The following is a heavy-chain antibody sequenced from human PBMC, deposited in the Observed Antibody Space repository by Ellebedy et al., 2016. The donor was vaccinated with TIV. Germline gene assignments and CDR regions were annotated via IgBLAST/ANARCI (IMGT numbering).Heavy chain of an antibody. D-gene: IGHD4-17*01. CDR3: TTDDYGDLRGKLGPDAFDI. CDR2: LKSGKDGGTA. CDR1: GFIFNSHG. V-gene: IGHV3-15*01. Sequence: GESLKISCAASGFIFNSHGMHWVRQAPGKGLEWVSRLKSGKDGGTADYAAPVKGRFTISRDDSKNTLYLQMSSLKTEDTAVYYCTTDDYGDLRGKLGPDAFDIWGQGTMVTVSS. J-gene: IGHJ3*02.